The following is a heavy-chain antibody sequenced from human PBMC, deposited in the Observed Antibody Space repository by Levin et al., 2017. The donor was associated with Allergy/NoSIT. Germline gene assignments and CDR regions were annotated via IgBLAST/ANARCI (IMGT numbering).Heavy chain of an antibody. CDR3: ARYYYDSSGYHFDY. J-gene: IGHJ4*02. V-gene: IGHV1-2*02. Sequence: GESLKISCKASGYTFTGYYMHWVRQAPGQGLEWMGWINPNSGGTNYAQKFQGRVTMTRDTSISTAYMELSRLRSDDTAVYYCARYYYDSSGYHFDYWGQGTLVTVSS. D-gene: IGHD3-22*01. CDR2: INPNSGGT. CDR1: GYTFTGYY.